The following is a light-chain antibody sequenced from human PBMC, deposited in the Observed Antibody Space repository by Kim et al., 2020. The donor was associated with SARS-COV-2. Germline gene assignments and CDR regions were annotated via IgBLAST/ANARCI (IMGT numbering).Light chain of an antibody. Sequence: VSPRQTARFTCSGDKLGDKNSWWYQPKPGPSPVLVIYQDSQAPSGVPWRFSGSHPGKPAPLTIGGNQGMEEADYYWPGWDSSTEVFGTGTKVTVL. CDR1: KLGDKN. CDR3: PGWDSSTEV. V-gene: IGLV3-1*01. CDR2: QDS. J-gene: IGLJ1*01.